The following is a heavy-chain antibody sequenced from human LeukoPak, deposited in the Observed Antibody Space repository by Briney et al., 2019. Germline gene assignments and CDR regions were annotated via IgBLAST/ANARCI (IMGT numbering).Heavy chain of an antibody. Sequence: PGGSLRLSCAASGFTFSSFWMNWVRQAPGKGLELVANINPDGSQKRFVVSVMGVFHMVRVNGKNSLYLQMNSLRVEDTAVFYCAAWTDRGYNFWGQGTLVPVPS. D-gene: IGHD5-24*01. CDR2: INPDGSQK. CDR1: GFTFSSFW. J-gene: IGHJ4*02. V-gene: IGHV3-7*01. CDR3: AAWTDRGYNF.